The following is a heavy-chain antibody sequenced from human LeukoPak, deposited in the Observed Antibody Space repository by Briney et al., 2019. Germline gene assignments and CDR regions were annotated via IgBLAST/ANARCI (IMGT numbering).Heavy chain of an antibody. V-gene: IGHV4-39*07. CDR3: ATLIVGYSYGFPYYYYYMDV. CDR1: GGSLSSSSYY. Sequence: SETLSLTCTVSGGSLSSSSYYWGWIRQPPGKGLEWIGSIYYSGSTYYNPALKSRVTISVDTSKNQFSLKLSSVTAADTALYYCATLIVGYSYGFPYYYYYMDVWGKGTTVTVSS. D-gene: IGHD5-18*01. J-gene: IGHJ6*03. CDR2: IYYSGST.